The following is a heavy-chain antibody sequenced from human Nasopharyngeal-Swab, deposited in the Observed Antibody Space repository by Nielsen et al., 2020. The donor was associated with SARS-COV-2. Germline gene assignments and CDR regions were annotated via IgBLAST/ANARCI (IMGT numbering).Heavy chain of an antibody. CDR3: AREPRYYDYVWGSYRYGYFDY. D-gene: IGHD3-16*02. CDR1: GYTFTSYY. J-gene: IGHJ4*02. V-gene: IGHV1-46*01. CDR2: INPSGGST. Sequence: ASVKVSCKASGYTFTSYYMHRVRQAPGQGLEWMGIINPSGGSTSYAQKFQGRVIMTRDTSTSTVYMELSSLRSEDTAVYYCAREPRYYDYVWGSYRYGYFDYWGQGTLVTVSS.